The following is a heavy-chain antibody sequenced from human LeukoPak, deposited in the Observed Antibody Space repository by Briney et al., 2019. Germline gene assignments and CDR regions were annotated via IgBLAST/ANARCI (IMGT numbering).Heavy chain of an antibody. CDR3: VRLVGGDIDY. D-gene: IGHD5-12*01. Sequence: GGSLRLSCAASGFTFSSYWMTWVRQPPGKGLEWVANMNLDGSEKYYVDSVKGRFIISRDNAKNSLFLQMNSLTVEDTAVYYCVRLVGGDIDYWGQGTLVTVSS. CDR2: MNLDGSEK. CDR1: GFTFSSYW. V-gene: IGHV3-7*01. J-gene: IGHJ4*02.